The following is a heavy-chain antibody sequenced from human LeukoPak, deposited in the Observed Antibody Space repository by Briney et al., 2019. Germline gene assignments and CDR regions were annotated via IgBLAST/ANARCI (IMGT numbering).Heavy chain of an antibody. CDR3: ARQKLYDSSGNFDY. CDR1: AGSISCSSYY. Sequence: SETLSLTRTVSAGSISCSSYYWGCIRQPPGKGLEWIGSIYYSGSTYYNPSLKSRVTISVDTSKNQFALKLSSVTAADTAVYYCARQKLYDSSGNFDYWGQGTLVTVSS. D-gene: IGHD3-22*01. CDR2: IYYSGST. J-gene: IGHJ4*01. V-gene: IGHV4-39*01.